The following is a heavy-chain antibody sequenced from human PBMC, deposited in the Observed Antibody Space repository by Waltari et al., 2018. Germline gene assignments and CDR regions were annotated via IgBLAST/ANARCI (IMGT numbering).Heavy chain of an antibody. D-gene: IGHD3-10*01. CDR1: GFTFSSSW. CDR2: IKQDGSEK. V-gene: IGHV3-7*01. Sequence: EVQLGESGGGLVQPGGSLRLSCAASGFTFSSSWMNWVRQAPGKGLEWVATIKQDGSEKDYVDSVNGRLTISRDNAKNSLFLQMSSLRAEDTAVYYCTRGGSMVRGGSIYWGQGTLVTVSS. CDR3: TRGGSMVRGGSIY. J-gene: IGHJ4*02.